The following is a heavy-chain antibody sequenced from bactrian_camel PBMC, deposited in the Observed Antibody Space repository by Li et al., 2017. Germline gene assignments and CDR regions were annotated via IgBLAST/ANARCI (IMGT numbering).Heavy chain of an antibody. CDR3: GAYPRSSPLQCNPDEYAAFGY. CDR2: IRSDGST. CDR1: AEHYRTCS. V-gene: IGHV3S55*01. J-gene: IGHJ6*01. Sequence: HVQLVESGGDSVQIGGSLRLSCKVSAEHYRTCSMGWYRQAPGMERRLVSAIRSDGSTWYRDSVQGRFTISQDNTKNMVYLQMNSLKPEDTGMYFCGAYPRSSPLQCNPDEYAAFGYLGRGTQVTVS.